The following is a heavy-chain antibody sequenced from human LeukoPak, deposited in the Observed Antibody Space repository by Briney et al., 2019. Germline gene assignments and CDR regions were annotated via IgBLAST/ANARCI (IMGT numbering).Heavy chain of an antibody. CDR2: IKQDGSEK. V-gene: IGHV3-7*01. CDR1: GFTFSSYW. CDR3: ARGVWFGDTWVPYYMDV. Sequence: GGSLRLSCAASGFTFSSYWMSWVRQAPGKGLEWVANIKQDGSEKYYVDSVKGRFTISRDNAKNSLYLLMNSLRAEDTAVYYCARGVWFGDTWVPYYMDVWGKGTTVTVSS. D-gene: IGHD3-10*01. J-gene: IGHJ6*03.